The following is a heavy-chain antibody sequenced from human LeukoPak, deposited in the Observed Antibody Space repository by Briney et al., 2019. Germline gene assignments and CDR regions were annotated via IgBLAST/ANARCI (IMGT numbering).Heavy chain of an antibody. CDR3: ARDRGGEGYNSYYYYYMAV. J-gene: IGHJ6*03. CDR2: INPSGVST. CDR1: GYTFNSYY. Sequence: ASVKVSCKASGYTFNSYYMHWVRQAPGQGLEWMGVINPSGVSTSYAQKFQGRVTMTRDTSTSTVYMGLSSLRSEDTAVYYCARDRGGEGYNSYYYYYMAVWGKGTTVTISS. D-gene: IGHD5-24*01. V-gene: IGHV1-46*02.